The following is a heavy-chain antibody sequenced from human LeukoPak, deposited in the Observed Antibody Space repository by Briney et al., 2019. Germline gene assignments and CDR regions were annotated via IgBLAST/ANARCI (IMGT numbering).Heavy chain of an antibody. CDR1: GFTFSSYA. CDR3: ARGYSSSWEHFDY. J-gene: IGHJ4*02. D-gene: IGHD6-13*01. V-gene: IGHV3-30-3*01. CDR2: ISYDGSNK. Sequence: AGGSLRLSCAASGFTFSSYAMHWVRQAPGKGLEWVAVISYDGSNKYYADSVKGRFTISRDNSKNTLYLQMNSLRAEDTAVYYCARGYSSSWEHFDYWGQGTLVTVSS.